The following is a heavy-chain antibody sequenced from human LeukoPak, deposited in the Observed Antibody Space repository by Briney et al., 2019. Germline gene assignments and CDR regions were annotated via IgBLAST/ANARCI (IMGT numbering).Heavy chain of an antibody. V-gene: IGHV3-48*03. CDR2: ISSTGSTI. Sequence: PGGSLRLSCAASGFTFSSYEMNWVRQAPGKGLEWVSYISSTGSTIYYADSVKGRFIISRDNAKNSLYLQMNSLRAEDTAVYYCARESPYSSGWEGYYYYYMDVWGKGTTVTVSS. CDR1: GFTFSSYE. CDR3: ARESPYSSGWEGYYYYYMDV. D-gene: IGHD3-22*01. J-gene: IGHJ6*03.